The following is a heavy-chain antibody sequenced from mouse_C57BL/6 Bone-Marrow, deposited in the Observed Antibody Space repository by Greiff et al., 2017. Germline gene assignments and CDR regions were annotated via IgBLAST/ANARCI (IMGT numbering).Heavy chain of an antibody. Sequence: VQLQQSGAELARPGASVKLSCKASGYTFTSYGISWVKQRTGPGLAWIGEIYPRSGNTYYNEKFKGTATLTADKSSSTAYMELRSLTSADSAVYFCAIPTIVDWYFDVWGTGTTVTVSS. J-gene: IGHJ1*03. CDR1: GYTFTSYG. CDR3: AIPTIVDWYFDV. CDR2: IYPRSGNT. D-gene: IGHD2-12*01. V-gene: IGHV1-81*01.